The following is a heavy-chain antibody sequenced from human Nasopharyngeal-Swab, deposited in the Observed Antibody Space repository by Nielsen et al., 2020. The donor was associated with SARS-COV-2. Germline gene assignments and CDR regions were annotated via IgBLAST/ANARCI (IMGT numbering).Heavy chain of an antibody. CDR3: AKDREATYYYGSGSFDY. V-gene: IGHV3-23*01. J-gene: IGHJ4*02. Sequence: GGSLRLSCAASGFTFSSYAMGWVRQAPGKGLEWVSAISGSGGSTYYADSVKGRFTISRDNSKNTLYLQMNSLRAEDTAVYYCAKDREATYYYGSGSFDYWGQGTLVTVSS. CDR2: ISGSGGST. CDR1: GFTFSSYA. D-gene: IGHD3-10*01.